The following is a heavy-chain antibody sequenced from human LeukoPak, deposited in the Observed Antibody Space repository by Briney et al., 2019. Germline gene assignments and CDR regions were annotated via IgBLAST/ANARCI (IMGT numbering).Heavy chain of an antibody. J-gene: IGHJ1*01. V-gene: IGHV3-30*03. CDR2: ISYDGSNK. D-gene: IGHD3-22*01. Sequence: GGSLRLSCAASGFTFSSYGMHWVRQAPGKGLEWVGVISYDGSNKYYADSVKGRFTISRDNSKNTLYLQMNSLRAEDTAVYYCALPKYYYDSSGYLLQHWGQGTLVTVSS. CDR3: ALPKYYYDSSGYLLQH. CDR1: GFTFSSYG.